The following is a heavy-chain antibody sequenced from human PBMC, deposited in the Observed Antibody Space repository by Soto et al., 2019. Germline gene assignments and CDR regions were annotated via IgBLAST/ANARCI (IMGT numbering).Heavy chain of an antibody. CDR2: INHSGST. V-gene: IGHV4-34*01. Sequence: TETLSLTCAVYGWSFIGYYWSWIRQPPGKGLEWIGEINHSGSTNYNPSLKSRVTISVDTSKNQFSLKLSSVTAADTAVYYCARRTNTRYFDYWGQGTLVTVSS. CDR1: GWSFIGYY. J-gene: IGHJ4*02. CDR3: ARRTNTRYFDY.